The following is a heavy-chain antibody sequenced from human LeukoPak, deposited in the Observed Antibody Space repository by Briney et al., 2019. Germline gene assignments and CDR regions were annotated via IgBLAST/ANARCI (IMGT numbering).Heavy chain of an antibody. J-gene: IGHJ4*02. CDR3: ARGYSSGWYRYFDY. Sequence: GGVLSLSCAASGFTFSSYSMNWVRRAPGKGLEWVPSISSSNSYIYYADSVKGRFTISRDNAKNSLYLQMNSLRAEDTAVYYCARGYSSGWYRYFDYWGQGTLVTVS. CDR2: ISSSNSYI. CDR1: GFTFSSYS. D-gene: IGHD6-19*01. V-gene: IGHV3-21*01.